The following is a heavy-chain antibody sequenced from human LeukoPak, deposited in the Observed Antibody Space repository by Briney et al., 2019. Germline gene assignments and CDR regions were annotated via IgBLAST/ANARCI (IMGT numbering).Heavy chain of an antibody. V-gene: IGHV7-4-1*02. CDR3: ARAYQPLGGLSLPDY. Sequence: ASVKVSCKASGYTFITYAMNWVRQAPGQGLEWMGWVNPNTGNPTYAPGFTGRFVFSLDTSVSTAYLQISGLKADDTAVYYCARAYQPLGGLSLPDYWGQGTLVSVSS. CDR2: VNPNTGNP. D-gene: IGHD3-16*02. CDR1: GYTFITYA. J-gene: IGHJ4*02.